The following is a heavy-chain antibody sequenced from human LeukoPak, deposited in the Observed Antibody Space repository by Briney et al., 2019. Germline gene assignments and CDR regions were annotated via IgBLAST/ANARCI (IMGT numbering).Heavy chain of an antibody. J-gene: IGHJ4*02. Sequence: GRSLRLSCAASGFTFSSYGMHWVRQAPGKGLEWVAVISYDGSNKYYADSVKGRFTISRDNFKNTLYLQMNSLRAEDTAVYYCAKDRVGVMLDYWGQGTLVTVSS. D-gene: IGHD3-16*01. CDR3: AKDRVGVMLDY. V-gene: IGHV3-30*18. CDR1: GFTFSSYG. CDR2: ISYDGSNK.